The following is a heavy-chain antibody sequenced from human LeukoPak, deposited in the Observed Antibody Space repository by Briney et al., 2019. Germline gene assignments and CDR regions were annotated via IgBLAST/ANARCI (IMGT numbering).Heavy chain of an antibody. CDR3: ARDQFYAFDI. Sequence: GGSLRLSCVGSGFXFSSYYIIWVRQAPGKGLEWVSYISRGSSTIYYADSVKGRFTISRDNAKNSLYLQMNSLRDEDTAVYYCARDQFYAFDIWGQGTMVTVSS. CDR1: GFXFSSYY. CDR2: ISRGSSTI. V-gene: IGHV3-48*02. J-gene: IGHJ3*02.